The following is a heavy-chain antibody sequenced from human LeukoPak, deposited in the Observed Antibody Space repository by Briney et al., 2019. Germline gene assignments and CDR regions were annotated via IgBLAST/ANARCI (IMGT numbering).Heavy chain of an antibody. CDR2: IKSKTDGGTA. J-gene: IGHJ4*02. Sequence: GGSLRLSCAAFGFTFSNAWMSWVRQVPGKGLEWVGLIKSKTDGGTADHAAPVKGRFTISRDDSKSTLYLQMNSLKSEDTALYYCTTDLWYGSDVLSYCWGQGTLVTVSS. CDR3: TTDLWYGSDVLSYC. D-gene: IGHD6-25*01. CDR1: GFTFSNAW. V-gene: IGHV3-15*01.